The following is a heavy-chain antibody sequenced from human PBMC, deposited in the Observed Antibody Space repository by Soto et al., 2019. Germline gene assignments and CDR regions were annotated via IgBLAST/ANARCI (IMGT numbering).Heavy chain of an antibody. V-gene: IGHV4-30-4*01. Sequence: SETLSLTCTVSGGSISSSDYYWSWIRQPPGKGLEWIGYIYYGGSTYYNPSLKSRVTISVDTSKNQFSLKLSSVTAADTAVYYCARDRTSMIVDYWGQGTLVTVSS. CDR2: IYYGGST. CDR1: GGSISSSDYY. J-gene: IGHJ4*02. CDR3: ARDRTSMIVDY. D-gene: IGHD3-22*01.